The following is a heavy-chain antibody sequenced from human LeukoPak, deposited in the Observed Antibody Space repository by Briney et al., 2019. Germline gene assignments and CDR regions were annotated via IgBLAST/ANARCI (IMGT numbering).Heavy chain of an antibody. V-gene: IGHV4-34*01. CDR1: GGSFSGYY. Sequence: PSETLSLTCAVYGGSFSGYYWSWLRQPPGKGLEWIGEINHSGSTNYNPSLKSRVTISVDTSKNQSSLKLSSVTAADTAVYYCASVVAVAGNDYFDYWGQGTLVTVSS. CDR2: INHSGST. CDR3: ASVVAVAGNDYFDY. J-gene: IGHJ4*02. D-gene: IGHD6-13*01.